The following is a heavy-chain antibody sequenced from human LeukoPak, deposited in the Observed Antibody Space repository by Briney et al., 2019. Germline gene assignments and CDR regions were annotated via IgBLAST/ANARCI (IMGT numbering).Heavy chain of an antibody. J-gene: IGHJ3*02. CDR3: ARDQCSSTSCYGLDAFDI. D-gene: IGHD2-2*01. CDR1: GSMSNHF. CDR2: IYYSGST. Sequence: PSETLSLTCTVFGSMSNHFWSWIRQPPGKGLEWIGYIYYSGSTNYNPSLKSRVTISVDTSKNQFSLKLSSVTAADTAVYYCARDQCSSTSCYGLDAFDIWGQGTMVTVSS. V-gene: IGHV4-59*11.